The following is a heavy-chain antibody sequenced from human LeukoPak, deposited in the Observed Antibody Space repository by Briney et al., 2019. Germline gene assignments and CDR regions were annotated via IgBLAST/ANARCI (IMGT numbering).Heavy chain of an antibody. V-gene: IGHV3-30*18. CDR1: GFAFSTFG. J-gene: IGHJ4*02. CDR3: AKRMGPSIAATDLDY. CDR2: ISYDGSNK. D-gene: IGHD6-13*01. Sequence: GGSLRLSCAASGFAFSTFGMEWVRQAPCKGLEWVAVISYDGSNKYYGDSVKGRFTVSRDNSKNTLYLQMNSLRVEDTAVYYCAKRMGPSIAATDLDYWGQGTLVTVSS.